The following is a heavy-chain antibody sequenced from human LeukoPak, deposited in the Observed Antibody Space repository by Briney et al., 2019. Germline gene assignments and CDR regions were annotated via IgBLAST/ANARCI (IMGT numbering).Heavy chain of an antibody. D-gene: IGHD2-2*03. CDR2: IYTSGST. V-gene: IGHV4-4*07. CDR3: ARDLVIVVVPAAIETNWFDP. J-gene: IGHJ5*02. CDR1: GGSISSYY. Sequence: SETLSLTCTVSGGSISSYYWSWIRQPAGKGLEWIGRIYTSGSTNYNPSLESRVTMSVDTSKNQFSLKLSSVTAADTAVYYCARDLVIVVVPAAIETNWFDPWGQGTLVTVSS.